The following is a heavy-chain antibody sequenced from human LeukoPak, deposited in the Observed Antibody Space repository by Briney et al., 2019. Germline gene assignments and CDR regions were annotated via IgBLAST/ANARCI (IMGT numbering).Heavy chain of an antibody. CDR2: INPNSGGT. D-gene: IGHD3-10*01. V-gene: IGHV1-2*02. CDR1: GKTFTAYY. Sequence: ASVKVSCKASGKTFTAYYMHWVRQATGQGLEWMRWINPNSGGTNYAQKFQGRVTMTRDTSISTAYMDLSRLRSDDTAVYYCVRDAGFGELGAYYFDYWGQGTLVTVSS. CDR3: VRDAGFGELGAYYFDY. J-gene: IGHJ4*02.